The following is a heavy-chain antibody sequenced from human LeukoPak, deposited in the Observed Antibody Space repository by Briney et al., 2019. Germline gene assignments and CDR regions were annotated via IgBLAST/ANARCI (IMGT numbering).Heavy chain of an antibody. Sequence: GGSLGLSCAASGFTFSSYSMNWVRQAPGKGLECISYISSSSSTIYYGDSVKGRFTISRDNAKNSLYLQMNSLRVEDTAVYYCARDRGAEQLGVLDYWGQGTLVTVSS. CDR2: ISSSSSTI. D-gene: IGHD6-6*01. CDR1: GFTFSSYS. J-gene: IGHJ4*02. V-gene: IGHV3-48*01. CDR3: ARDRGAEQLGVLDY.